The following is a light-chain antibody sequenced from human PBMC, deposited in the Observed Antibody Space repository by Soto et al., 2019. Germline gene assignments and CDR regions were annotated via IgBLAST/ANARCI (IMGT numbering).Light chain of an antibody. Sequence: DIQMTQSLSSLSPSVGDRVTITCRASQSITIYLNWYQQKPGNAPKLLISAASSLQSGVPSRFSGSGSGTDFTLTISSLQPEDFATYYCQQSFTTPLTFGGGTKVEIK. J-gene: IGKJ4*01. V-gene: IGKV1-39*01. CDR2: AAS. CDR3: QQSFTTPLT. CDR1: QSITIY.